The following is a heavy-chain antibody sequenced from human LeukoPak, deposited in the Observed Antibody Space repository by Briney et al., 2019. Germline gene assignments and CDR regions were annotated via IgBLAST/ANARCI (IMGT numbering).Heavy chain of an antibody. D-gene: IGHD6-19*01. Sequence: SETLSLTCTVSGGSFSSFYWSWIRQPPGKGLEWIGHIYYSGSTKYNPSLKSRVTISVDTSKNQFSLKLSSVTAADTAVYYCARVDSWSSGRGIDYWGQGTLVTVSS. CDR2: IYYSGST. V-gene: IGHV4-59*01. CDR3: ARVDSWSSGRGIDY. CDR1: GGSFSSFY. J-gene: IGHJ4*02.